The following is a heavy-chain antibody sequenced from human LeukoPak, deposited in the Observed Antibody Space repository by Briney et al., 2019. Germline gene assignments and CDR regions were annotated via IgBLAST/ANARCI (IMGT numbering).Heavy chain of an antibody. V-gene: IGHV4-59*01. CDR1: GGSISSYY. Sequence: TSETLSLTCTVSGGSISSYYWSWIRQPPGKGLEWIGYIYYSGSTNYNPSLRSRVTISVDKSKNHFSLNLSSVTAADTAVYYCARMTYDPHGVDVWGKGTTVTVSS. D-gene: IGHD5-12*01. CDR2: IYYSGST. J-gene: IGHJ6*04. CDR3: ARMTYDPHGVDV.